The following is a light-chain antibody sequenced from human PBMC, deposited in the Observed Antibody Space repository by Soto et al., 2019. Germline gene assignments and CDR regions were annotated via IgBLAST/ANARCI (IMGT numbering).Light chain of an antibody. J-gene: IGLJ1*01. CDR2: GVS. CDR3: SSYTSSSTLV. V-gene: IGLV2-14*01. Sequence: QSVLTQPASVSGSPGQSITISCTGTSSDVGGYNYVSWYQQHPGKAPKLMIYGVSNRPSGVSSRFSGSKSGNTASLNISGLQAEDEADYYCSSYTSSSTLVFGTGTKVTVL. CDR1: SSDVGGYNY.